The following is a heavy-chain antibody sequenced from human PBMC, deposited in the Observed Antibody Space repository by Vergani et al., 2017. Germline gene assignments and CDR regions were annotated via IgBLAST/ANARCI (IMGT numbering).Heavy chain of an antibody. CDR1: GGTFSSYA. CDR3: ARASKWYYYDSSGYYPRDY. D-gene: IGHD3-22*01. J-gene: IGHJ4*02. Sequence: QVQLVQSGAEVKKPGSSVKVSCKASGGTFSSYAISWVRQAPGQGLEWMGGIIPIFGTANYAQKFQGRVTITADESTSTAYMELSSLRYEDTAVYYCARASKWYYYDSSGYYPRDYWGQGTLVTVSS. V-gene: IGHV1-69*01. CDR2: IIPIFGTA.